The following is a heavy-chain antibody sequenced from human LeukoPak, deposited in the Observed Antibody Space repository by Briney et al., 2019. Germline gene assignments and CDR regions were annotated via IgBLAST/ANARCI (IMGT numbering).Heavy chain of an antibody. CDR1: GFTFSSYS. CDR3: ARVPDSSGYDY. V-gene: IGHV3-48*01. Sequence: PGGSLRLSCAASGFTFSSYSMNWVRQAPGKGLEWVSYISSASNTIYYADSVKGRFTISRDNAKNSLYLQMNSLRAEDTAVYYCARVPDSSGYDYWGQGTLVTVSS. D-gene: IGHD3-22*01. CDR2: ISSASNTI. J-gene: IGHJ4*02.